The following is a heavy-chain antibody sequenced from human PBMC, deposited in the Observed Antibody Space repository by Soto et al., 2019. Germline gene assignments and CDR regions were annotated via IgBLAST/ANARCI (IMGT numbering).Heavy chain of an antibody. CDR3: ARVRGHSYGYVDY. V-gene: IGHV3-23*01. CDR2: IGEGGVSR. CDR1: GFDFSTYA. Sequence: EVRLLESGGGLVQPGGSLRLSCVASGFDFSTYAMSWVRQAPGKGLEWVSVIGEGGVSRVYADAVKGRFTISRDNSKNTLYLQMTSLRVDDTAMYYCARVRGHSYGYVDYWGQGTLVTVSS. J-gene: IGHJ4*02. D-gene: IGHD5-18*01.